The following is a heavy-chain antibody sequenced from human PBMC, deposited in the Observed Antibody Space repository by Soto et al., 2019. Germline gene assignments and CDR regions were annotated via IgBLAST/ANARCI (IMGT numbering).Heavy chain of an antibody. V-gene: IGHV3-74*01. CDR1: GFTFSTYS. CDR3: ANPWSSGIRNY. CDR2: INSDGSST. J-gene: IGHJ4*02. Sequence: GGSLRLSCAASGFTFSTYSMHWVRQAPGKGLVWVSRINSDGSSTNYADSVKGRFTISRDNSKNTLYLQMNSLRAEDTAVYYCANPWSSGIRNYWGQGTPVTVSS. D-gene: IGHD6-19*01.